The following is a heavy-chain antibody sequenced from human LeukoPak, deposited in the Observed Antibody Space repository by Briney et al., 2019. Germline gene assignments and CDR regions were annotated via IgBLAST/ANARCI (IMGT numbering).Heavy chain of an antibody. V-gene: IGHV3-30-3*01. CDR2: ISYDGSNK. CDR1: GFTFSSYA. Sequence: GGSLRLSCAASGFTFSSYAMHWVRQAPGKGLEWVAVISYDGSNKYYADSVKGRFTISRDNSKNTLYLQVNSLRAEDTAVYYCARDDDFWSGYPDYWGQGTLVTVSS. CDR3: ARDDDFWSGYPDY. D-gene: IGHD3-3*01. J-gene: IGHJ4*02.